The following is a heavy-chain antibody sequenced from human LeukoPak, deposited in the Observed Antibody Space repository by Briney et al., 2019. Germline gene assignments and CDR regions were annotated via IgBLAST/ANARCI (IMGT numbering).Heavy chain of an antibody. Sequence: ASVKVSCKASEYTFTGYYMHLVRQAPAQGLEWMGWINPNSGGTHYAPKFQGRVTMTRDTSISTAYMELSRLRSDDTAVYYCARGPYVPFPNWYFDLWGRGTLVTVSS. J-gene: IGHJ2*01. D-gene: IGHD3-10*02. V-gene: IGHV1-2*02. CDR2: INPNSGGT. CDR1: EYTFTGYY. CDR3: ARGPYVPFPNWYFDL.